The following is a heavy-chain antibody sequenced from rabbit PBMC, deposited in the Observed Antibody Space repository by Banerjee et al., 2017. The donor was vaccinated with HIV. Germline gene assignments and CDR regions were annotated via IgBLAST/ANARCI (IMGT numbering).Heavy chain of an antibody. J-gene: IGHJ4*01. CDR1: GSDISSNA. D-gene: IGHD4-1*01. Sequence: QEQLVESGGGLVQPGGSLTLTCKASGSDISSNAMCWVRQAPGKGLEWIACINTISGDTVYATWAKGRFTISKASWTTVTLQMTSLTAADTASYFCARDLAGVIGWNFNLWGPGTLVTVS. CDR2: INTISGDT. V-gene: IGHV1S45*01. CDR3: ARDLAGVIGWNFNL.